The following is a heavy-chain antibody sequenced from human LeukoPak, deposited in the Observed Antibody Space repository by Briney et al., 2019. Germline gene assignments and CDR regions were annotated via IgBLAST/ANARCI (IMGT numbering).Heavy chain of an antibody. CDR2: LNPNTAET. V-gene: IGHV1-2*02. J-gene: IGHJ4*02. CDR1: GLTFSGYY. D-gene: IGHD3-10*01. Sequence: GASVKVSCKASGLTFSGYYIHWVRQAPGHGLEWLGWLNPNTAETNYAQKFHGRVTMTWDTSMSTAYMELRSLRSDDTAVYYCASDVGNYYGSGSYIYWGQGTLVTVSS. CDR3: ASDVGNYYGSGSYIY.